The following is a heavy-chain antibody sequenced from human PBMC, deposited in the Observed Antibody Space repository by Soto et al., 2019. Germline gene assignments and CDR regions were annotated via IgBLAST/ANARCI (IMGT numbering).Heavy chain of an antibody. CDR3: AKLSLGGKPRGGMDV. Sequence: EVQLLESGGGLVQPGGSLRLSCAASGFTFSSYAMSWVRQAPGKGLEWVSAISGSGGSTYYADSVKGRFTISRDNSKNPLYLQMNSLRGEDTAVYYCAKLSLGGKPRGGMDVWGQGTTVTVSS. CDR2: ISGSGGST. D-gene: IGHD3-10*01. J-gene: IGHJ6*02. CDR1: GFTFSSYA. V-gene: IGHV3-23*01.